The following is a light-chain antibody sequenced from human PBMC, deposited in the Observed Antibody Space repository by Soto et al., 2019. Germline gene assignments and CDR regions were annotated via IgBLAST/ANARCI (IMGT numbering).Light chain of an antibody. CDR2: WAS. CDR1: QSVLHSSNNKNY. CDR3: QGTFT. J-gene: IGKJ4*01. Sequence: DSVMTQSPDSLAVTLGERATINCKSSQSVLHSSNNKNYLTGYQQKPGQPPKLLIYWASTRESGVPDRFSGSGSGTDFTLTISSLQAEDVAVYYCQGTFTFGGGTKVDI. V-gene: IGKV4-1*01.